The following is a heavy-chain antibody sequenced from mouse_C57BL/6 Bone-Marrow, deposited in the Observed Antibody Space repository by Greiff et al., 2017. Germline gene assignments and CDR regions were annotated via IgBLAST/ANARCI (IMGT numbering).Heavy chain of an antibody. V-gene: IGHV1-74*01. CDR1: GYTFTSYW. CDR2: IHPSDSDT. J-gene: IGHJ4*01. D-gene: IGHD2-5*01. Sequence: QVQLQQPGAELVKPGASVKVSCKASGYTFTSYWMHWVKQRPGQGLEWIGRIHPSDSDTNYNQKFKGKATLTVDKSSSTAYMQLSILTSEDSAVYYCAIGEYSNYVGDAMDYWGQGTSVTVAS. CDR3: AIGEYSNYVGDAMDY.